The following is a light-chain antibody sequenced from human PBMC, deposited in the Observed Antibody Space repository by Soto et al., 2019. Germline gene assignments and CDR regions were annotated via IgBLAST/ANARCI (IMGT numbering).Light chain of an antibody. Sequence: QSVLTQPASVSVSPGQSITISCTGTSSDVGNNNYVSWYQQNPGKAPKVMICDVTNRPSGVSNRFSGSKSGNTASLTISGLQAEDEADYYCSSFTGSSYVFGTGTKVTV. CDR3: SSFTGSSYV. V-gene: IGLV2-14*01. J-gene: IGLJ1*01. CDR1: SSDVGNNNY. CDR2: DVT.